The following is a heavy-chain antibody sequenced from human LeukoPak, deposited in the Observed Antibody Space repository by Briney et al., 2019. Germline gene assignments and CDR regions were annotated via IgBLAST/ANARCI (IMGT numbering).Heavy chain of an antibody. J-gene: IGHJ3*02. CDR2: IYHSGST. V-gene: IGHV4-38-2*02. Sequence: PSETLSLTCTVSGDSMRNYYWSWVRQPPGKGLEWIGSIYHSGSTYYNPSLKSRVTISVDTSKNQFSLKLSSVTAADTAVYYCARVTAVVVAATRDDAFDIWGQGTMVTVSS. CDR3: ARVTAVVVAATRDDAFDI. D-gene: IGHD2-15*01. CDR1: GDSMRNYY.